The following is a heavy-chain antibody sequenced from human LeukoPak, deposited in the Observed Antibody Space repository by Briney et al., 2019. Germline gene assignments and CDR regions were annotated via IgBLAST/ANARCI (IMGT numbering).Heavy chain of an antibody. Sequence: GGSLRLSCAGSGFTVSSKYMSWVRQAPGKGLEWVSIIYSGGSTYYADSVKGRFTISRDNAKNTLYLQMNSLRAEDTAIYYCARAVTYFYGSVTYDWFDPWGQGTLVTVSS. V-gene: IGHV3-53*01. CDR1: GFTVSSKY. CDR3: ARAVTYFYGSVTYDWFDP. D-gene: IGHD3-10*01. CDR2: IYSGGST. J-gene: IGHJ5*02.